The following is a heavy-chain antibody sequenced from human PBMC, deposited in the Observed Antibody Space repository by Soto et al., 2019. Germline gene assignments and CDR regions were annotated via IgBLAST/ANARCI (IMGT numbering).Heavy chain of an antibody. D-gene: IGHD2-21*02. CDR2: ISYDGSNK. J-gene: IGHJ4*02. CDR3: VKDPVSGGSGGAWFDY. V-gene: IGHV3-30*18. Sequence: GGSLSLSCAASGFTFSIYGMQWVRQAPGKGLEWVAVISYDGSNKYYADSVKGRFTISRDNSKNTLYLQMNSLRAEDTAVYYCVKDPVSGGSGGAWFDYWGQGTLVTVSS. CDR1: GFTFSIYG.